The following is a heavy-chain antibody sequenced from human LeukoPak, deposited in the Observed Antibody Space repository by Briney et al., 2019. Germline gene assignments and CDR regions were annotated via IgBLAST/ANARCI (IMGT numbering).Heavy chain of an antibody. D-gene: IGHD2-15*01. Sequence: SVKVSCKASGGTFSSYAISWVRQASGQGLEWMGRIIPILGIANYAQKFQGRVTITADKSTSTAYMELSSLRSEDTAVYYCARDLYCSGGSCYSGPSDYWGQGTLVTVSS. CDR3: ARDLYCSGGSCYSGPSDY. J-gene: IGHJ4*02. V-gene: IGHV1-69*04. CDR1: GGTFSSYA. CDR2: IIPILGIA.